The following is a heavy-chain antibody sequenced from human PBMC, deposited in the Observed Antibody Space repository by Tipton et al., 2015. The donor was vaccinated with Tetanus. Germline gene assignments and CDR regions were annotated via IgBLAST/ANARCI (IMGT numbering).Heavy chain of an antibody. D-gene: IGHD6-25*01. CDR1: GFAFSNYR. J-gene: IGHJ4*02. CDR2: ISSTSSYI. V-gene: IGHV3-21*01. Sequence: SLRLSCEASGFAFSNYRMNWVRQAPGKGLEWLSSISSTSSYIYYTDSARGRFTISRDNAKNSLYLEMNSLRAEDTAVYYCASGSTLDYWGQGTLVTVSS. CDR3: ASGSTLDY.